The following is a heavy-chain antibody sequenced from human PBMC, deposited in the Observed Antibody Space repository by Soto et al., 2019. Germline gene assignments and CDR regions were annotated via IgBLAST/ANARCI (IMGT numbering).Heavy chain of an antibody. Sequence: SVKVSCKTSGDSFSIYTISWLRQAPGQGLEWVGRVLPFLDITTYSQRFQGRVTITADRSTTTVYMELSSLRSEDTAVYYCASPITIVTRLGYWGQGTLVTVAS. J-gene: IGHJ4*02. CDR3: ASPITIVTRLGY. V-gene: IGHV1-69*02. D-gene: IGHD1-26*01. CDR2: VLPFLDIT. CDR1: GDSFSIYT.